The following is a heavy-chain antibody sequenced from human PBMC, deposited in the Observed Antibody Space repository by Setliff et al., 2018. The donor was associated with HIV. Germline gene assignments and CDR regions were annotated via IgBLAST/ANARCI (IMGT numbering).Heavy chain of an antibody. V-gene: IGHV4-39*01. J-gene: IGHJ4*02. Sequence: SETLSLTCTVSGGSISSSSYYWGWIRQPPGKGLEWIGSIYYSGSTYYNPSLKSRVTISVDTSKNQFSLKVKSVTAADTAIYFCARGKGGLVGPAEFDYWGPGTLVTVSS. CDR2: IYYSGST. CDR3: ARGKGGLVGPAEFDY. CDR1: GGSISSSSYY. D-gene: IGHD1-26*01.